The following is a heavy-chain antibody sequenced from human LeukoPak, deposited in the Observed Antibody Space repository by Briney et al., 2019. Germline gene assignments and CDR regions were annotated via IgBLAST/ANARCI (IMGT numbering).Heavy chain of an antibody. D-gene: IGHD3-22*01. CDR3: ARCRQGGYYYDSSGYDY. J-gene: IGHJ4*02. CDR1: GFTFSDYY. CDR2: INSSGSTI. Sequence: GGSLRLSCAASGFTFSDYYMTWIRQAPGKGLEWVSYINSSGSTIYYADSVKGRFTISRDNAKNSLYLQMNSLRAEDTAVYYCARCRQGGYYYDSSGYDYWGKGTLVTVSS. V-gene: IGHV3-11*01.